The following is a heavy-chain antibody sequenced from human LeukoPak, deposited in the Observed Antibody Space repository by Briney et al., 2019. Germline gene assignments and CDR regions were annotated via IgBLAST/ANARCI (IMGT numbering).Heavy chain of an antibody. CDR1: GYTFTAHY. CDR3: ARGWQSKEIVVVPAATDY. D-gene: IGHD2-2*01. Sequence: ASVKVSCKATGYTFTAHYMHWVRQAPGQGLEWMGWINPNSGGTKYAEKFQGRVSMTRATSINTVYMDLSSLTSDDTAVYYCARGWQSKEIVVVPAATDYWGQGTLVTVSS. CDR2: INPNSGGT. V-gene: IGHV1-2*02. J-gene: IGHJ4*02.